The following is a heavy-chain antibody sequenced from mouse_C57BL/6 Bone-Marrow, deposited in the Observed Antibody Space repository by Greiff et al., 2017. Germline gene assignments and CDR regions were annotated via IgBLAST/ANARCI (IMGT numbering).Heavy chain of an antibody. CDR1: GYTFTSYW. J-gene: IGHJ2*01. CDR3: ARRLRHFDY. V-gene: IGHV1-7*01. Sequence: QVQLQQSGAELAKPGASVKLSCKASGYTFTSYWMHWVKQRPGQGLEWIGYINPSSGYTKYNQKFKDKATLTSYKSSSTAYMQLSSLTYEDSAVYYCARRLRHFDYWGQGTTLTVSA. D-gene: IGHD2-4*01. CDR2: INPSSGYT.